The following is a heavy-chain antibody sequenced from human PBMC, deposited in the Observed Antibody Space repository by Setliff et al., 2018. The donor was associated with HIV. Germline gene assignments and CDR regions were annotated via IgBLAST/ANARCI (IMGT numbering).Heavy chain of an antibody. J-gene: IGHJ4*02. D-gene: IGHD5-18*01. Sequence: GSLRLSCAASGFTFSSYTMNWVRQAPGKGLEWVSSISSSSYYIYYADSAKGRFIISRDNSQNTLYLQMNSLRADDTAIYYCAKGFRPVDTALVSGPTYWGQGIRVTVSS. V-gene: IGHV3-21*04. CDR3: AKGFRPVDTALVSGPTY. CDR2: ISSSSYYI. CDR1: GFTFSSYT.